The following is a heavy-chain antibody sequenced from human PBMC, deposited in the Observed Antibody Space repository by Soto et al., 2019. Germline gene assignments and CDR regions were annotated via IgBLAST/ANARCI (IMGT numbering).Heavy chain of an antibody. CDR2: INQDATRQ. J-gene: IGHJ4*02. Sequence: EVQLVESGGGLVQPGGSLRLSCAASGFTFSSYWMSWVRQAPGRGLEWVANINQDATRQSFVDSVEGRFSISRDNVKNSVYLQMNNLRVDDTAVYYCARVGLFDGNKPITLEFWGQGTLVTVSS. V-gene: IGHV3-7*03. D-gene: IGHD3-10*01. CDR1: GFTFSSYW. CDR3: ARVGLFDGNKPITLEF.